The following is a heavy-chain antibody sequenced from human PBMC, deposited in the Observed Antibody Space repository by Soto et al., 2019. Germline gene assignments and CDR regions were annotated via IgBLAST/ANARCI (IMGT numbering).Heavy chain of an antibody. V-gene: IGHV4-39*01. CDR1: GGSISSSSYY. Sequence: SETLSLTCTVSGGSISSSSYYWGWIRQPPGKGLERIGSIYYSGSTYYNPSLKSRVTISVDTSKNQFSLKLSSVTAADTAVYYCARIYSGYDSLYFDYWGQGTLVTVSS. D-gene: IGHD5-12*01. J-gene: IGHJ4*02. CDR2: IYYSGST. CDR3: ARIYSGYDSLYFDY.